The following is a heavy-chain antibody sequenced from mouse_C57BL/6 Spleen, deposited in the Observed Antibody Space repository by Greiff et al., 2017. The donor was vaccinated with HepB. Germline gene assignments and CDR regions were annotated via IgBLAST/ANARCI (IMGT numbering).Heavy chain of an antibody. V-gene: IGHV5-17*01. CDR2: ISSGSSTI. CDR3: ARNSNGAWFAY. Sequence: EVKLMESGGGLVKPGGSLKLSCAASGFTFSDYGMHWVRQAPEKGLEWVAYISSGSSTIYYADTVKGRFTISRDNAKNTLFLQMTSLRSEDTAMYYCARNSNGAWFAYWGQGTLVTVSA. J-gene: IGHJ3*01. CDR1: GFTFSDYG. D-gene: IGHD2-5*01.